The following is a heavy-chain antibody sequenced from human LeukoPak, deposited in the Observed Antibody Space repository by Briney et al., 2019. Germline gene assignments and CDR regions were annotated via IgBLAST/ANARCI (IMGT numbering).Heavy chain of an antibody. CDR1: GGPFSGYY. CDR2: INHSGSA. J-gene: IGHJ4*02. D-gene: IGHD6-19*01. V-gene: IGHV4-34*01. Sequence: PSETLSLTCAVSGGPFSGYYWTWIRQPPGKGLEWIGEINHSGSANYNPSLKSRVTISLDTSKNQFSLKLSSVTAADTAVYYCARDNIAVALDYWGQGTLVTVSS. CDR3: ARDNIAVALDY.